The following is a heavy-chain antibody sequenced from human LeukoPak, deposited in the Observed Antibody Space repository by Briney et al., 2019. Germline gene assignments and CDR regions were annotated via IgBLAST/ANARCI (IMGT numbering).Heavy chain of an antibody. CDR3: ARDTDLNYSNDYYYGMDV. CDR2: IYTSGST. CDR1: GGSISSYY. J-gene: IGHJ6*02. V-gene: IGHV4-4*07. Sequence: PSETQSLTCTVSGGSISSYYWSWIRQPAGKGLEWIGRIYTSGSTNYNPSLKSRVTMSVDTSKNQFSLKLSSVTAADTAVYYCARDTDLNYSNDYYYGMDVWGQGTTVTVSS. D-gene: IGHD4-11*01.